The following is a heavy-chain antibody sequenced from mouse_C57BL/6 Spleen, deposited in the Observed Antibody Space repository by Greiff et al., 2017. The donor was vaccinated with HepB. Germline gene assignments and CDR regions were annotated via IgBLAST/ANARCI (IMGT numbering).Heavy chain of an antibody. Sequence: EVQRVESGGGLVQPGGSLSLSCAASGFTFTDYYMSWVRQPPGKALEWLGFIRNKANGYTTEYSASVKGRFTISRDNSQSILYLQMNALRAEDSATYYCARPMDYYAMDYWGQGTSVTVSS. J-gene: IGHJ4*01. V-gene: IGHV7-3*01. CDR3: ARPMDYYAMDY. CDR2: IRNKANGYTT. D-gene: IGHD1-1*02. CDR1: GFTFTDYY.